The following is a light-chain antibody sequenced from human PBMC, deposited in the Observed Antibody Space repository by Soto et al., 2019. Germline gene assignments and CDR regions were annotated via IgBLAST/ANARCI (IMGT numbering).Light chain of an antibody. CDR1: QSIGSIY. CDR3: HQRSNWPWT. J-gene: IGKJ1*01. CDR2: GAS. Sequence: IVVTQSPVALSLSPGERATLSCMASQSIGSIYLAWYQQKPGQAPRLLIYGASSRATGIPVRFSGSGSGTDFTLTISSLEPEDFAVYYCHQRSNWPWTFGQGTKVDI. V-gene: IGKV3D-20*02.